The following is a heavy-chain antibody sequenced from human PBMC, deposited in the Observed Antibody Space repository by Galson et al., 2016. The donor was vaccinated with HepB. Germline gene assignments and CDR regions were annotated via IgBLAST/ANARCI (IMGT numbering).Heavy chain of an antibody. J-gene: IGHJ4*02. Sequence: SLRLSCAASGLTFSRDGMHWVRQPPGKGLEWVAVIWSDGNTKFYADSVKGRFTISRDNSKNTLFLQMNSLRAEDTAVYYCARAHKIMLNYVDYWGQGTLVTVSS. V-gene: IGHV3-33*01. D-gene: IGHD3-16*01. CDR2: IWSDGNTK. CDR3: ARAHKIMLNYVDY. CDR1: GLTFSRDG.